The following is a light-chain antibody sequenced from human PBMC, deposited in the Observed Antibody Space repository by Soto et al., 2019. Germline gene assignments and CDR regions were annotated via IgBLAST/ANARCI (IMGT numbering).Light chain of an antibody. J-gene: IGLJ2*01. Sequence: QSVLTQPPSVSAAPGQKVTISCSGSSSNIGNNYVSWYQQLPGTAPKLLIYDNNKRPSGIPDRFSGSKSGTSATLGITGRQTGDEADYYCGTWDSSLSASVFGGGTKLTVL. CDR2: DNN. V-gene: IGLV1-51*01. CDR1: SSNIGNNY. CDR3: GTWDSSLSASV.